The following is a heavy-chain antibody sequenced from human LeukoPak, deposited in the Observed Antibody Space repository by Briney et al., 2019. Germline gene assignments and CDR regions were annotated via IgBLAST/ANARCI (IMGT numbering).Heavy chain of an antibody. CDR3: ARHGGSYSFDY. D-gene: IGHD1-26*01. V-gene: IGHV4-59*08. CDR1: GGSISSYY. CDR2: LYNSGST. J-gene: IGHJ4*02. Sequence: SETLSLTCTVSGGSISSYYWSWIRQPPGKGLEWIGFLYNSGSTNYNPSPNSRVTISVDTSKNQFSLKLSSVTAADTAVYYCARHGGSYSFDYWGQGTLVTVSS.